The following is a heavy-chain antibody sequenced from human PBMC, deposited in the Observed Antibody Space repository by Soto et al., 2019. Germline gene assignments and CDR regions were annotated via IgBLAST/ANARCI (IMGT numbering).Heavy chain of an antibody. J-gene: IGHJ4*02. V-gene: IGHV3-15*01. D-gene: IGHD1-1*01. CDR2: IKSWSDGGTT. CDR3: TTGTTVAKYYFDF. Sequence: EGQLVESGGGLVKPGETLRLSCVASGFTFKNAWMSWVCQAPGKGLEWVGRIKSWSDGGTTDYGAPVKGRFTISRDDSQNTLSLQMNSLRTEDTAVYYCTTGTTVAKYYFDFWGQGTLVTVSS. CDR1: GFTFKNAW.